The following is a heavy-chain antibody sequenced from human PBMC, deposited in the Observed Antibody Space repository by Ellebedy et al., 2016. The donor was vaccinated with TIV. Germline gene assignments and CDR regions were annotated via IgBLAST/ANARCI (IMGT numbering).Heavy chain of an antibody. J-gene: IGHJ4*02. V-gene: IGHV4-39*01. CDR2: IYYSGST. CDR1: GGSISSSSYY. Sequence: SETLSLTCTVSGGSISSSSYYWGWIRQPPGKGLEWFGSIYYSGSTYYNPSLKSRVTISVDTSKNQFSLKLSSVTAADTAVYYCARGYGSGEEEWGQGTLVTVSS. D-gene: IGHD3-10*01. CDR3: ARGYGSGEEE.